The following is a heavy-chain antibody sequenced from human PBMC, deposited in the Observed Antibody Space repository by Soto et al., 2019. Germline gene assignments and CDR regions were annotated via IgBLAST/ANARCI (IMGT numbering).Heavy chain of an antibody. CDR2: IYHSGST. V-gene: IGHV4-4*02. Sequence: QVQLQESGPGLVKPSGTLSLTCAVSSGSISSSIWWSWVRQPPGKGLEWIGEIYHSGSTNYNPSLKSRVTISVDKSKYQFSLKLSSVTAADTAVYYCGREGDYGDYGVWYFDLWGRGTLVTVSS. CDR1: SGSISSSIW. CDR3: GREGDYGDYGVWYFDL. J-gene: IGHJ2*01. D-gene: IGHD4-17*01.